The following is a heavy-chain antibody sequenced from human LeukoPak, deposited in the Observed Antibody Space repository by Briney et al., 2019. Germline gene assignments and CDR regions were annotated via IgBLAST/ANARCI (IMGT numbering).Heavy chain of an antibody. Sequence: AGGSLRLSCAASGFTFSSYGMHWVRQAPGKGLEWVAVISYNGSNKYYADSVKGRFTISRDNSKNTLYLQMNSLRAEDTAVYYCAKSVTHYYYGMDVWGQGTTVTVSS. J-gene: IGHJ6*02. CDR2: ISYNGSNK. D-gene: IGHD4-11*01. CDR3: AKSVTHYYYGMDV. V-gene: IGHV3-30*18. CDR1: GFTFSSYG.